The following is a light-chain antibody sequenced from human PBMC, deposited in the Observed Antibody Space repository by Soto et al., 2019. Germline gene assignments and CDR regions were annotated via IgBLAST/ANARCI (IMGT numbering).Light chain of an antibody. CDR2: DVS. V-gene: IGKV3-20*01. J-gene: IGKJ2*01. CDR1: QSVNNVY. CDR3: QQSGTSPRT. Sequence: EIVFTQSPGTLSFSPGEKATLSCRALQSVNNVYFAWYQQKPGQAPRLLIYDVSSRATGIPDRFSGSGSGTDFTLTISRLEPEDFAVYYCQQSGTSPRTFGQGTKVDIK.